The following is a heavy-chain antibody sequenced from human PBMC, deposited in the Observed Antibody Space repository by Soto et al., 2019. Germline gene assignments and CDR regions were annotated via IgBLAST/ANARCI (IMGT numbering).Heavy chain of an antibody. J-gene: IGHJ4*02. Sequence: GGSLRLSCAASGFTFSSYGMHWVRQAPGKGLEWVAVIWYDGSNKYYADSVKGRFTISRDNSKNTLYLQMNSLRAEDTAVYYCARGPYDFPPYFDYWGQGTLVTVSS. V-gene: IGHV3-33*01. CDR1: GFTFSSYG. CDR3: ARGPYDFPPYFDY. CDR2: IWYDGSNK. D-gene: IGHD3-3*01.